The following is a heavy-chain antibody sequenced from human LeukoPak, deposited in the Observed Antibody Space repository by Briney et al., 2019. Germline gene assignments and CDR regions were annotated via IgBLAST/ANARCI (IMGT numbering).Heavy chain of an antibody. CDR3: ARKTAVADPVDY. CDR1: GYSFTRYW. CDR2: IYPGDSDT. Sequence: GETLKISCKGSGYSFTRYWIGWVRQMPGKGLEWMGIIYPGDSDTRYSPSFQGQVTISADKSISTASLQWSSLKASDTAMYYCARKTAVADPVDYWGQGTLVTVSS. J-gene: IGHJ4*02. D-gene: IGHD6-19*01. V-gene: IGHV5-51*01.